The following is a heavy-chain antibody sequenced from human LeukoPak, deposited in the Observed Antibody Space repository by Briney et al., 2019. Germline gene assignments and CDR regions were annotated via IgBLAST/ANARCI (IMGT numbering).Heavy chain of an antibody. J-gene: IGHJ4*02. V-gene: IGHV3-53*01. D-gene: IGHD5-18*01. CDR2: IYSGGST. CDR1: GFTVSSNY. CDR3: ARGDTAMASHFDY. Sequence: GGSLRLSCAASGFTVSSNYMSWVRQAPGKGLEWVSAIYSGGSTYYADSVKGRFTISRDNSKNTLYLQMNSLRAEDTAVYYCARGDTAMASHFDYWGQGTLVTVSS.